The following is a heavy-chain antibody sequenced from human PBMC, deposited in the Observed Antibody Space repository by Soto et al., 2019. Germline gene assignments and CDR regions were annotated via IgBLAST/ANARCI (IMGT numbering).Heavy chain of an antibody. CDR2: IIPFLGTT. J-gene: IGHJ4*02. Sequence: GASVKVSCKASGGTFSGYGISWVRQAPGQGLEWMGRIIPFLGTTNYAQNFQDRLTVTADTSTNTAFMELSSLRSDDTAAYYCAREGYTSSSIHSFLDSWGQGTLVTVSS. CDR3: AREGYTSSSIHSFLDS. CDR1: GGTFSGYG. D-gene: IGHD6-6*01. V-gene: IGHV1-69*10.